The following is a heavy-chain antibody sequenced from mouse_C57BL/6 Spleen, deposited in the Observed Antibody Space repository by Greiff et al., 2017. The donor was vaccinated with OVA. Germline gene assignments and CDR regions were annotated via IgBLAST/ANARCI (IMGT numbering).Heavy chain of an antibody. J-gene: IGHJ4*01. CDR3: AREGITTVVAHYAMDY. CDR1: GFTFSSYA. V-gene: IGHV5-4*01. D-gene: IGHD1-1*01. CDR2: ISDGGSYT. Sequence: EVMLVESGGGLVKPGGSLKLSCAASGFTFSSYAMSWVRQTPEKRLEWVATISDGGSYTYYPDNVKGRFTISRDNAKNNLYLQMSHLKSEDTAMYYCAREGITTVVAHYAMDYWGQGTSVTVSS.